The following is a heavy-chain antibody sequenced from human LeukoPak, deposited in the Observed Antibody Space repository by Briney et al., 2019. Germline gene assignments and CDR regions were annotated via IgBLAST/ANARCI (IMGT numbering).Heavy chain of an antibody. V-gene: IGHV4-4*09. CDR1: GGSISSYY. CDR2: IYTSGST. D-gene: IGHD2-2*01. Sequence: SETLSLTCTVSGGSISSYYWSWIRQPPGKGLEWIGYIYTSGSTNYSPSLKSRATISVDTFKNQFSLKLSSVTAADTAVYYCASLRGSSPYYYYYMDVWGKGTTVTVSS. J-gene: IGHJ6*03. CDR3: ASLRGSSPYYYYYMDV.